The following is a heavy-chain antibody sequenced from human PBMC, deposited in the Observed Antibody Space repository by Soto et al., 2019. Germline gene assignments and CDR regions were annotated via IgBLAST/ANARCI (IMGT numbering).Heavy chain of an antibody. CDR3: AREEAGIAVAGTLGYNWFDP. CDR1: GGTFSSYA. D-gene: IGHD6-19*01. V-gene: IGHV1-69*01. CDR2: IIPIFGTA. J-gene: IGHJ5*02. Sequence: SCKASGGTFSSYAISWVRQAPGQGLEWMGGIIPIFGTANYAQKFQGRVTITADESTSTAYMELSSLRSEDTAVYYCAREEAGIAVAGTLGYNWFDPWGQGALVTVSS.